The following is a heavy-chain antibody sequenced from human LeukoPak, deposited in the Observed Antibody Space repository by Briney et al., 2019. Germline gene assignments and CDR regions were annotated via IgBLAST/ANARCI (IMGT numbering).Heavy chain of an antibody. V-gene: IGHV1-18*01. Sequence: ASVKVSCKASGYTFTSYGISWVRQAPGQGLEWMGWISAYNGNTNYAQKLQGRVTMTTDTSTSTAYMELRSLRSEDTAVYYCASRQRSDYDFWSGDFDYWGQGTLVTVSS. J-gene: IGHJ4*02. CDR2: ISAYNGNT. CDR1: GYTFTSYG. CDR3: ASRQRSDYDFWSGDFDY. D-gene: IGHD3-3*01.